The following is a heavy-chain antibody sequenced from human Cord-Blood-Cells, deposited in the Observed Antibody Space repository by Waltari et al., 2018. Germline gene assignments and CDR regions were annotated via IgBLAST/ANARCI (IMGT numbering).Heavy chain of an antibody. CDR1: GYTFTSYG. V-gene: IGHV1-18*01. CDR2: ISAYNGNT. CDR3: ARSRLGSSWYYYYYYMDV. D-gene: IGHD6-13*01. J-gene: IGHJ6*03. Sequence: QVQLVQSGAEVKKPGASVKVSCKASGYTFTSYGISWVRQAPGQGLEWRGWISAYNGNTYYAQKLQGRVTMTTDTSTSTAYMELRSLRSDDTAVYYCARSRLGSSWYYYYYYMDVWGKGTTVTVSS.